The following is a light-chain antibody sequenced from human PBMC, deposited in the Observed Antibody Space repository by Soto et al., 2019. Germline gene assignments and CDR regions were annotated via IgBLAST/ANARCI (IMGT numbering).Light chain of an antibody. Sequence: DIQMTQSPSTLSASVGDRVTITCRASQSISSWLAWNQQKPGKAPKLLIYKASSLESGIPSRFSGSASGTSFTITITSLQPDDFATYSCQQSNSYPITFGQGTLLDIK. CDR3: QQSNSYPIT. CDR1: QSISSW. CDR2: KAS. V-gene: IGKV1-5*03. J-gene: IGKJ5*01.